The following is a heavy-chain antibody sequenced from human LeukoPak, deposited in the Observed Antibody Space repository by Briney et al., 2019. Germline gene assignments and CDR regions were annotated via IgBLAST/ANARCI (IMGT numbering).Heavy chain of an antibody. J-gene: IGHJ5*02. CDR1: GYTFTGYY. V-gene: IGHV1-2*02. CDR3: ARELLPAVTEGWFDP. CDR2: INPNSGGT. Sequence: GASVKVSCKASGYTFTGYYMHWVRQAPGQGLEWMGWINPNSGGTNYAQKFQGRVTMTRDTSISTAYMELSSLTSDGTAVYYCARELLPAVTEGWFDPWGQGTLVTVSS. D-gene: IGHD2-2*01.